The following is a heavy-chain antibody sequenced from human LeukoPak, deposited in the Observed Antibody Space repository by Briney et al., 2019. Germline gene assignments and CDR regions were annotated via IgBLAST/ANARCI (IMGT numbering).Heavy chain of an antibody. Sequence: ASVKASCKASGYTFTSYDINWVRQATGQGLEWMGWMNPNSGNTGYAQKFQGRVTMTRNTSISTAYMELSSLRSEDTAVYYCARRYYDFWSGYYPLDYWGQGTLVTVSS. CDR2: MNPNSGNT. CDR1: GYTFTSYD. J-gene: IGHJ4*02. V-gene: IGHV1-8*01. D-gene: IGHD3-3*01. CDR3: ARRYYDFWSGYYPLDY.